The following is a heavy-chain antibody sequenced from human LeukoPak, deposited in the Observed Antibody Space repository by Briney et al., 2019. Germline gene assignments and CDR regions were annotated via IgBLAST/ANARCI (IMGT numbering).Heavy chain of an antibody. CDR3: ARHFPWGRTITIFGVVIQDDAFDI. V-gene: IGHV4-39*01. Sequence: PSETLSLTCTVSGGSISSSSYYWGWIRQPPGKGLEWIGSIYYSGSTYYNPSLKSRGTISVDTSKNQFSLKLSSVTAADTAVYYCARHFPWGRTITIFGVVIQDDAFDIWGQGTMVTVSS. CDR1: GGSISSSSYY. D-gene: IGHD3-3*01. J-gene: IGHJ3*02. CDR2: IYYSGST.